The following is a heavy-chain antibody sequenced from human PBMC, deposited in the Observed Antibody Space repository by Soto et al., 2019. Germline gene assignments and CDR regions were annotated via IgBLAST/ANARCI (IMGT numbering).Heavy chain of an antibody. D-gene: IGHD3-10*01. CDR2: IQYNGYS. Sequence: QVQLQESGPGQVKHSEPLSLTCPVSGGSITNCYCSWFRQPPGKGLESIGYIQYNGYSAYNLSLKRRVTMSMDTSKTQFSLMLESVTATDTAVYYCARHGFGSLHGLVDVWGQGTTVIVSS. CDR1: GGSITNCY. CDR3: ARHGFGSLHGLVDV. J-gene: IGHJ6*02. V-gene: IGHV4-59*08.